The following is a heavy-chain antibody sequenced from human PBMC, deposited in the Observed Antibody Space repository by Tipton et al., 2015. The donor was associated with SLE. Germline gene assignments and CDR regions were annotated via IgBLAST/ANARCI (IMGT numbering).Heavy chain of an antibody. D-gene: IGHD3-22*01. CDR1: GGSFTGYY. J-gene: IGHJ6*03. V-gene: IGHV4-34*01. Sequence: TLSLTCKVSGGSFTGYYWSWIRQSPEKGLEWIGEINHKGIIRYNPSLRSRVTIGLDRSNNHFSLGLTSVAAADTAVYYCARCRSYYDRNGYWTSRTYMDVWGEGTTVTVSS. CDR2: INHKGII. CDR3: ARCRSYYDRNGYWTSRTYMDV.